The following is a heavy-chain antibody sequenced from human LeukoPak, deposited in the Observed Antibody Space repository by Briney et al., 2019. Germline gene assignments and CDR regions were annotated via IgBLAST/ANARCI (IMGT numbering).Heavy chain of an antibody. D-gene: IGHD2-2*01. CDR3: ARDPRVVVPDNWFDP. V-gene: IGHV1-2*02. Sequence: ASVKVSCKASGYTLTGYYIHWVRQAPGQGLEWMGWINPYTGDTNSAQKFQGRVTMTRDTSISTAYMELSRLRSDDTAVYYCARDPRVVVPDNWFDPWGQGTLVTVSS. J-gene: IGHJ5*02. CDR2: INPYTGDT. CDR1: GYTLTGYY.